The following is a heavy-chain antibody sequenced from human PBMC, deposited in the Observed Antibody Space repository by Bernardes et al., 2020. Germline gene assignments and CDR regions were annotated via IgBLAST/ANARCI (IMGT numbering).Heavy chain of an antibody. Sequence: SETLSLTCAVYGGSFSGYYWSWIRQPPGKGLEWIGEINHSGSTNYNPSLKSRVTISVDTSKNQFSLKLSSVTAADTAVYYCARDLPGYSSSWYPGEYFQHWGQGTLVTVSS. V-gene: IGHV4-34*01. D-gene: IGHD6-13*01. CDR2: INHSGST. CDR1: GGSFSGYY. CDR3: ARDLPGYSSSWYPGEYFQH. J-gene: IGHJ1*01.